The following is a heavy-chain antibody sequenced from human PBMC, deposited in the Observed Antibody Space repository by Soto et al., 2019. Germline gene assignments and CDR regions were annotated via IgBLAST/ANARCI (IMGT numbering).Heavy chain of an antibody. V-gene: IGHV3-73*01. CDR3: TMDLKYYFEY. CDR1: GFTFSGSA. J-gene: IGHJ4*02. Sequence: EVQLVESGGGLVQPGGSLKLSCAASGFTFSGSAMHWVRQASGKGLEWVGRIRSKVNTYATAYAASVRGRSTISRDDSKNTAYLQMNSLKTEGTAVYYCTMDLKYYFEYWGQGTLVTVSS. CDR2: IRSKVNTYAT.